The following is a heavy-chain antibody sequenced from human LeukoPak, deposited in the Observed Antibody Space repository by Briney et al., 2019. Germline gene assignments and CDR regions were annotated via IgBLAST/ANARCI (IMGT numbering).Heavy chain of an antibody. CDR1: GFTFSSYW. Sequence: GGSLRLSCAASGFTFSSYWMSWVRQAPGKGLEWVANIKQDGSEKYYADSVKGRFTISRDNSKNTLYLQMNSLRAEDTAVYYCARDQVAVAGTGYFQHWGQGTLVTVSS. D-gene: IGHD6-19*01. CDR3: ARDQVAVAGTGYFQH. J-gene: IGHJ1*01. V-gene: IGHV3-7*01. CDR2: IKQDGSEK.